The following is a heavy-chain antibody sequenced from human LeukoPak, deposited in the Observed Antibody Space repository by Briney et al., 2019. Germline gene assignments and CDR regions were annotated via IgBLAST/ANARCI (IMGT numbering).Heavy chain of an antibody. CDR1: GFTFSSFA. Sequence: GGSLRLSCSASGFTFSSFAMHWVRQAPGKGLEYVAAISRNGGSTYYADSVKGRFTISRDNSKNTLYLQMSGLRAEDTAVYLCVKDLRSDFMGVLSRYLSYWGQGTLVTVSS. CDR2: ISRNGGST. V-gene: IGHV3-64D*09. D-gene: IGHD2/OR15-2a*01. CDR3: VKDLRSDFMGVLSRYLSY. J-gene: IGHJ4*02.